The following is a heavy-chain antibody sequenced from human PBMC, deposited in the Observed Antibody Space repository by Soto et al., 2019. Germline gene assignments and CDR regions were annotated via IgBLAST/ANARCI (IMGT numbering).Heavy chain of an antibody. D-gene: IGHD2-2*01. CDR2: FDPEDGET. Sequence: ASVKVCCKVSGYTLTELAMHWVRQAPGKGLEWMGGFDPEDGETIYAQKFQGRVTMTEDTSTDTAYMELSSLRSEDTAVYYCATGLPVVPAAMLEYYYYYMDVWGKGTTVTVSS. J-gene: IGHJ6*03. CDR3: ATGLPVVPAAMLEYYYYYMDV. CDR1: GYTLTELA. V-gene: IGHV1-24*01.